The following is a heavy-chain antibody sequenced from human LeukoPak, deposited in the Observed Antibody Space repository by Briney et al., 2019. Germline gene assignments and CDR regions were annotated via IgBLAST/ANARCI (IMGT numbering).Heavy chain of an antibody. Sequence: GGSLRLSCTASGFTFGDYAMSWVRQAPGKGLEWVSYIRSKAYGATTEYAASVKGRFTISRDDSKSIAYLQMNSLKTEDTAVYYCTRVSLVAASVFFDYWGPGTLVTVSS. CDR1: GFTFGDYA. J-gene: IGHJ4*02. V-gene: IGHV3-49*04. CDR3: TRVSLVAASVFFDY. D-gene: IGHD2-15*01. CDR2: IRSKAYGATT.